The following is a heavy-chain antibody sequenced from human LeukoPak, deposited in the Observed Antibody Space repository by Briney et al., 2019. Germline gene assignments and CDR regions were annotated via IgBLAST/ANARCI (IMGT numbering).Heavy chain of an antibody. V-gene: IGHV4-39*07. Sequence: TTSETLSPTCTVSGGSISSSSYYWGWIRQPPGKGLEWIGSIYYSGSTYYNPSLKSRVTISVDTSKNQFSLKLSSVTAADTAVYYCARAGSYWEGYYFDYWGQGTLVTVSS. CDR3: ARAGSYWEGYYFDY. CDR2: IYYSGST. D-gene: IGHD1-26*01. CDR1: GGSISSSSYY. J-gene: IGHJ4*02.